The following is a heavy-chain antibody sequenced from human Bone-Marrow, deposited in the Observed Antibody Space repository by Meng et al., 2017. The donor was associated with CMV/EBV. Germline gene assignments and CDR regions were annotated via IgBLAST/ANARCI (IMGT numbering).Heavy chain of an antibody. CDR2: MNPNSGNT. CDR1: GYTFTSYD. CDR3: ARRYCSSTSCYPSYWYFDL. J-gene: IGHJ2*01. Sequence: ASVKVSCKASGYTFTSYDINWVRQATGQGLEWMGWMNPNSGNTGYAQKFQGRVTITRDESTSTAYMELSSLRSEDTAVYYCARRYCSSTSCYPSYWYFDLWGRGTLVTVSS. V-gene: IGHV1-8*01. D-gene: IGHD2-2*01.